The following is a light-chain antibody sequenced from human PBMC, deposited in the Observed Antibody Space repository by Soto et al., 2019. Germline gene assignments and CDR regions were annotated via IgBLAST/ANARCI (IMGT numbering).Light chain of an antibody. V-gene: IGLV2-23*01. CDR2: EGS. CDR1: YNL. J-gene: IGLJ2*01. CDR3: SSYAGAVV. Sequence: QSALTQPASVSGSPGQSITISGTSYNLVSWYQHHPGKAPKLMIYEGSNRPSGVSDRFFGSKSGNTASLTISGLQAEDEADYYCSSYAGAVVFGGGTKVTFL.